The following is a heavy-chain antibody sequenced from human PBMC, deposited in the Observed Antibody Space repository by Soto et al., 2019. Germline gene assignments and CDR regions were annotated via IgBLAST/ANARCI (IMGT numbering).Heavy chain of an antibody. CDR3: AKAGITGTYYYYGMDV. D-gene: IGHD1-20*01. J-gene: IGHJ6*02. Sequence: GGSLRLSCAASGFTFSSYAMSWVRQAPGKGLEWVSAISGSGGSTYYADSVKGRFTISRDNSKNTLYLQMNSPRAEDTAVYYCAKAGITGTYYYYGMDVWGQGTTVTVSS. CDR1: GFTFSSYA. V-gene: IGHV3-23*01. CDR2: ISGSGGST.